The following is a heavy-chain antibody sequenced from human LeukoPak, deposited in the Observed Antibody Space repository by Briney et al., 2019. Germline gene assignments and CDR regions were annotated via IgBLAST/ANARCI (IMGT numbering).Heavy chain of an antibody. Sequence: GGSLRLSCAASGFTFSSYSMNWVRQAPGKGLEWVSSISSSSSYIYYADSVKGRFTISRDNAKNSLYLQMNSLRAEDTAVYYCAREGIAVAGGFGPWGQGTLVTVSS. J-gene: IGHJ5*02. CDR2: ISSSSSYI. CDR1: GFTFSSYS. CDR3: AREGIAVAGGFGP. D-gene: IGHD6-19*01. V-gene: IGHV3-21*01.